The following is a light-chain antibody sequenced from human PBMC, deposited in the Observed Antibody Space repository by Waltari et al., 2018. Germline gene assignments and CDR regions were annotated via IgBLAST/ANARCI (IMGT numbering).Light chain of an antibody. CDR1: QSVSSN. CDR2: DSS. J-gene: IGKJ4*01. V-gene: IGKV3-15*01. CDR3: QQYNNWPPLT. Sequence: EIVMTQSPATLSVSPGERVTLSCRASQSVSSNLAWYQQKHGQAPRLRIYDSSTRATGTAARVSGSGTGTEFTLTITGLQSEDFALYYCQQYNNWPPLTFGGGTKVEIK.